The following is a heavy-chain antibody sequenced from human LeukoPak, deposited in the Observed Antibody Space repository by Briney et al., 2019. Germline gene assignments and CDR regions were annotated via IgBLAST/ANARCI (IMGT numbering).Heavy chain of an antibody. V-gene: IGHV4-38-2*01. J-gene: IGHJ4*02. CDR1: GYSISSGYY. D-gene: IGHD3-22*01. Sequence: SETLSLTCAVSGYSISSGYYWGWIRQPPGKGLEWIGSIYYSGSTYYNPSLKSRVTISVDTSKNQFSLKLSSVTAADTAVYYCARSLYYYDSSGYFTTDYFDYWGQGTLVTVSS. CDR2: IYYSGST. CDR3: ARSLYYYDSSGYFTTDYFDY.